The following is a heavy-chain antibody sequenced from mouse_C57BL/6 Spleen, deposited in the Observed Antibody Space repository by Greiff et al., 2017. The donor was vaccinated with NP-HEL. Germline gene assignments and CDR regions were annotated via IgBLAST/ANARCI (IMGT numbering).Heavy chain of an antibody. Sequence: DVQLQESGGGLVQPKGSLKLSCAASGFSFNTYAMNWVRQAPGKGLEWVARIRSKSNNYATYYADSVKDRFTISRDDSESMLYLQMNNLKTEDTAMYYCVRWGGYYVWYFDVWGTGTTVTVSS. CDR1: GFSFNTYA. J-gene: IGHJ1*03. V-gene: IGHV10-1*01. D-gene: IGHD2-3*01. CDR2: IRSKSNNYAT. CDR3: VRWGGYYVWYFDV.